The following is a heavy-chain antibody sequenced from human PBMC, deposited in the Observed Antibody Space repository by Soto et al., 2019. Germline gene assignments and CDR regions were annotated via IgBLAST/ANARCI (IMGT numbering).Heavy chain of an antibody. CDR3: VREGSSPTLDY. D-gene: IGHD6-6*01. V-gene: IGHV1-69*13. Sequence: SSLKLSCKSSGGPFSSYAISWVRQAPGQGLEWMGGIIPIFGTANYAQKFQGRVTITADESTSTAYMELSSLRSEDTAVYYCVREGSSPTLDYWGQGTLVTVSS. J-gene: IGHJ4*02. CDR1: GGPFSSYA. CDR2: IIPIFGTA.